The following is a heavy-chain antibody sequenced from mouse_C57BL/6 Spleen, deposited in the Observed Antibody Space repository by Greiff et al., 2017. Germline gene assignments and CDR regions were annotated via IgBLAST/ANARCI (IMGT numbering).Heavy chain of an antibody. V-gene: IGHV1-52*01. D-gene: IGHD1-1*01. CDR2: IDPSDSET. J-gene: IGHJ2*01. CDR3: AAFDGSSRYFDY. CDR1: GYTFTSYW. Sequence: VQLQQPGAELVRPGSSVKLSCKASGYTFTSYWMHWVKQRPIQGLEWIGNIDPSDSETHYNQTFKDKATLTVDKSSSTAYLQYSSLTSADYAVFYCAAFDGSSRYFDYWGQGTTLTVSS.